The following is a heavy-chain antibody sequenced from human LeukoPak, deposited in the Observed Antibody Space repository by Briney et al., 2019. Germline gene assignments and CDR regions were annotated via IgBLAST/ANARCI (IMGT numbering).Heavy chain of an antibody. V-gene: IGHV3-23*01. CDR3: AKSGQWLPPTEFDS. CDR1: GFTFDDYA. J-gene: IGHJ4*02. CDR2: ISGRGGNT. Sequence: PGRSLRLSCAASGFTFDDYAMSWVRHAPGKGLEWVSSISGRGGNTYYADSVKGRFTISRDNSKNTLYLQMNSLRAEDTAVYYCAKSGQWLPPTEFDSWGQGTLVTVSS. D-gene: IGHD6-19*01.